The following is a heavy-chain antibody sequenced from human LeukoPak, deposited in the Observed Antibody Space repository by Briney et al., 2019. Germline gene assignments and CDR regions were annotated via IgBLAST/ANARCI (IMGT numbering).Heavy chain of an antibody. CDR3: ARVLGRFGGLKNNWFDP. J-gene: IGHJ5*02. CDR2: INHSGST. CDR1: GGSFSGYY. V-gene: IGHV4-34*01. D-gene: IGHD3-10*01. Sequence: SETLSLTCAVYGGSFSGYYWSWIRQPPGKGPEWIGEINHSGSTNYNPSLKSRVTISVDTSKNQFSLKLSSVTAADTAVYYCARVLGRFGGLKNNWFDPWGQGTLVTVSS.